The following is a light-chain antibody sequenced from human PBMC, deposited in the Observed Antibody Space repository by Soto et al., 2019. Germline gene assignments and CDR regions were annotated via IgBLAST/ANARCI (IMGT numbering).Light chain of an antibody. Sequence: QLVLTQSPSASASLGASVKLTCTLSSGHSSYAIAWHQQQPEKGPRYLMKLNSDGSHSKGDGIPDRFSGSSSGAERYLTISSPQSEDEAAYYCQTWGTGIPWVFGGGTKLTVL. CDR1: SGHSSYA. CDR3: QTWGTGIPWV. V-gene: IGLV4-69*01. CDR2: LNSDGSH. J-gene: IGLJ3*02.